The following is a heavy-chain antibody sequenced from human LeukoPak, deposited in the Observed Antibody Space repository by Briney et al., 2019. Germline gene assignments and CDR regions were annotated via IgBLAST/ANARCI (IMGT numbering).Heavy chain of an antibody. V-gene: IGHV1-2*02. D-gene: IGHD5-12*01. CDR1: GYSFTGFY. CDR3: ATAALYGGYDFDF. J-gene: IGHJ4*02. Sequence: GASVKVSCKASGYSFTGFYMHWVRQAPEQGLEWMAWINPDSGATKSAPKFQGRVTLTGDTSINTVYMELRGLRSDDTAVYYCATAALYGGYDFDFWGQGTLVSVSS. CDR2: INPDSGAT.